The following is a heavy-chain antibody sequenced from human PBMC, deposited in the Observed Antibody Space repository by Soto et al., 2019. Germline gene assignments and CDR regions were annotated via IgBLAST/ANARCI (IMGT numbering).Heavy chain of an antibody. D-gene: IGHD3-22*01. Sequence: SLRLSCAASGFTFSDYYMSWIRQAPGKGLEWISYISGGGSYTNYADSVKGRFTISRDNAKDSLYLQMNSLRVEDTAVYFCARDKGTTYYYNSSEYSRFDYWGQGTPVTVSS. V-gene: IGHV3-11*06. CDR2: ISGGGSYT. CDR3: ARDKGTTYYYNSSEYSRFDY. CDR1: GFTFSDYY. J-gene: IGHJ4*02.